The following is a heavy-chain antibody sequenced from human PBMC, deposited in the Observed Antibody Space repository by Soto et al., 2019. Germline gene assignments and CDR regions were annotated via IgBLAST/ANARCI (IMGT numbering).Heavy chain of an antibody. J-gene: IGHJ4*02. CDR2: ISSNGGST. V-gene: IGHV3-64*01. CDR3: ARDHNPYSSGHYFDY. Sequence: GGSLRLSCAASGFTFSSYAMHWVRQAPGKGLEYVSAISSNGGSTYYANSVKGRFTISRDNSKNTLYLQMGSLRAEDMAVYYCARDHNPYSSGHYFDYWGQGTLVTVSS. D-gene: IGHD6-19*01. CDR1: GFTFSSYA.